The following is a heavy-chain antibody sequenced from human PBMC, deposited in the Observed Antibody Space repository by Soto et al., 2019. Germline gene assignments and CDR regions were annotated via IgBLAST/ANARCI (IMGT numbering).Heavy chain of an antibody. CDR3: VKDRVPGAYGNYYGMDG. Sequence: LRLSCRVSGFTFNNSGMHWVRQAPGKGLEWMAVISYDGSDKYYADSVKGRVIISRDNSKNTLNLEMNSLRAEDTAIYYCVKDRVPGAYGNYYGMDGWGQGTTVTVSS. J-gene: IGHJ6*02. V-gene: IGHV3-30*18. CDR2: ISYDGSDK. D-gene: IGHD5-12*01. CDR1: GFTFNNSG.